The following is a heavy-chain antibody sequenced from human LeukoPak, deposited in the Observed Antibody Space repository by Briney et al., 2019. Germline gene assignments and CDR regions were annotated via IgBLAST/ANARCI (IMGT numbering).Heavy chain of an antibody. J-gene: IGHJ5*02. CDR3: ARDWERFDP. V-gene: IGHV3-7*03. CDR2: IKQDGSEK. D-gene: IGHD1-26*01. CDR1: GFTFGKYW. Sequence: PGGSLRLSCVASGFTFGKYWMSWVRQAPGKGLEWVANIKQDGSEKYYVDSVKGRFTISRDNAKNSLYLQMNSLRAEDTAVYYCARDWERFDPWGQGTLVTVSS.